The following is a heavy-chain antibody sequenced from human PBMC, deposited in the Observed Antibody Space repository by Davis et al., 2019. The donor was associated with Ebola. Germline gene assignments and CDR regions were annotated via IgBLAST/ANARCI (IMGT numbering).Heavy chain of an antibody. Sequence: AASVKVSCKASGYTFTGYYMHWVRQAPGQGLEWMGWINPNSGGTNYAQKFQGRVTMTRDTSISTAYMELSRLRSDDTAVYYCARDVEPFGVVIIYGMDVWGQGATVTVSS. CDR2: INPNSGGT. V-gene: IGHV1-2*02. J-gene: IGHJ6*02. CDR3: ARDVEPFGVVIIYGMDV. D-gene: IGHD3-3*01. CDR1: GYTFTGYY.